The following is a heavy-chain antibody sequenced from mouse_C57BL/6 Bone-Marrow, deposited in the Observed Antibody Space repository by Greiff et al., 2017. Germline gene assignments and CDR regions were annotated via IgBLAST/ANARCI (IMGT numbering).Heavy chain of an antibody. CDR3: TAYYGSSLWYFDV. V-gene: IGHV14-1*01. D-gene: IGHD1-1*01. CDR2: IDPEDGDT. CDR1: GFNIKDYY. Sequence: VQLQQSGAELVRPGASVKLSCTASGFNIKDYYMHWVKQRPEQGLEWIGRIDPEDGDTEYAPKFQGKATMTADTSSNTAYLQLSSLTSEDPAVFYCTAYYGSSLWYFDVWGTGTTVTVSS. J-gene: IGHJ1*03.